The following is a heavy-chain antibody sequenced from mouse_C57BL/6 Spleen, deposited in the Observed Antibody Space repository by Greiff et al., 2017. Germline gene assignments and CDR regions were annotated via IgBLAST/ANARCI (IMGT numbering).Heavy chain of an antibody. Sequence: VQLQQSGAELARPGASVKLSCEASGYTFTSYGISWVKQRTGQGLEWIGEIYPRSGNTYYNEKFKGKATLTADKSSSTAYMELRSLTSEDSAVYFCARDSSGPAWFAYWGQGTLVTVSA. CDR1: GYTFTSYG. CDR3: ARDSSGPAWFAY. V-gene: IGHV1-81*01. CDR2: IYPRSGNT. J-gene: IGHJ3*01. D-gene: IGHD3-2*02.